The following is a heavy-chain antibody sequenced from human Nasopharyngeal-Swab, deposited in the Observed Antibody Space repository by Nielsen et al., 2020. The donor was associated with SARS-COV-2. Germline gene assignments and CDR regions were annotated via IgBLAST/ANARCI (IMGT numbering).Heavy chain of an antibody. CDR3: ARDRYWVTGNYYGSGSYYLDY. J-gene: IGHJ4*02. CDR2: IKQDGSEK. D-gene: IGHD3-10*01. V-gene: IGHV3-7*03. Sequence: WIRQPPGKGLEWVANIKQDGSEKYYVDSVKGRFTISRDNAKNSLYLQMNSLRAEDTAVYYCARDRYWVTGNYYGSGSYYLDYWGQGTLVTVSS.